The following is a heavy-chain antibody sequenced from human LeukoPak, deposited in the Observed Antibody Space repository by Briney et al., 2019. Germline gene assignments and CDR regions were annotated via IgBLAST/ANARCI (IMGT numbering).Heavy chain of an antibody. CDR3: AKDLIGYGDYGFDP. V-gene: IGHV3-30*18. CDR2: ISYDGSNK. Sequence: GGSLRLSCAASGFTFSSYGMHWVRQAPGKGLEWVAVISYDGSNKYYADSVKGRFTISRDNSKNTLYLRMNSLRAEDTAVYYCAKDLIGYGDYGFDPWGQGTLVTVSS. D-gene: IGHD4-17*01. J-gene: IGHJ5*02. CDR1: GFTFSSYG.